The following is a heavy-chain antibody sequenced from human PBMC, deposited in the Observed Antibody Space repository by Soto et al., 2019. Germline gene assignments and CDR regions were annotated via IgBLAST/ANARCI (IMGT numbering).Heavy chain of an antibody. J-gene: IGHJ5*02. V-gene: IGHV4-39*01. CDR1: GGSISSSSYY. D-gene: IGHD5-12*01. Sequence: QLQLQESGPGLVKPSETRSLTCTVSGGSISSSSYYWGWIRQPPGKGLEWIVSIYYSGSTYYNPSLKSGVTISVDTSKNQFSLKLSSVTAADTAVYYCATSRGGWLRTIYNWFDPWGQGTLVTVSS. CDR3: ATSRGGWLRTIYNWFDP. CDR2: IYYSGST.